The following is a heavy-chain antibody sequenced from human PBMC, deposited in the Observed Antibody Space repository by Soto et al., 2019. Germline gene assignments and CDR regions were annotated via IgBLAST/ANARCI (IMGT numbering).Heavy chain of an antibody. CDR3: FYYFDY. Sequence: EVPLVESGGGLVKPGGSLSLSCTTSGFTFSSYSMKWVHQAPGKALEWVSSISSSSSYIYYADSVKGRCPTARDNAKNSLNLQMNSLRAEDTDVYYCFYYFDYWGQGTLGIVSS. J-gene: IGHJ4*02. CDR1: GFTFSSYS. CDR2: ISSSSSYI. V-gene: IGHV3-21*01.